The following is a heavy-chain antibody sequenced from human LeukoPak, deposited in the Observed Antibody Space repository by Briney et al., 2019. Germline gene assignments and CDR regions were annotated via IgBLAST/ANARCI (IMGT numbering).Heavy chain of an antibody. CDR1: GGTFSSYA. J-gene: IGHJ5*02. D-gene: IGHD1-26*01. CDR3: AREPADSVGATGRFLP. Sequence: SVKVSCXASGGTFSSYAISWVRQAPGQGLEWMGGIIPIFGTANYAQKFQGRVTITADESTSTAYMELSSLRSEDTAVYYCAREPADSVGATGRFLPWGQGTLVTVSS. V-gene: IGHV1-69*13. CDR2: IIPIFGTA.